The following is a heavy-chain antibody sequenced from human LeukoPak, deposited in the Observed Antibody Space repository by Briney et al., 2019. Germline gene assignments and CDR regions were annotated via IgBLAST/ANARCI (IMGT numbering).Heavy chain of an antibody. CDR1: GYTFTGYY. J-gene: IGHJ5*02. Sequence: ASVKVSCKASGYTFTGYYMHWVRQAPGQGLAWMGWINPNSGGTNYAQKFQGRVTMTRGTSISTAYMELSRLRSDDTAVYYCARENYGDYAYWFDPWGQGTLVTVSS. V-gene: IGHV1-2*02. CDR3: ARENYGDYAYWFDP. CDR2: INPNSGGT. D-gene: IGHD4-17*01.